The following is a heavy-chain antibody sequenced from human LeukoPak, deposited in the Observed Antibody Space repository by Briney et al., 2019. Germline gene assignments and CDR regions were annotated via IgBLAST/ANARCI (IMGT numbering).Heavy chain of an antibody. J-gene: IGHJ5*02. CDR2: IYHSGST. V-gene: IGHV4-30-2*01. CDR3: ARGSSCTGSGRGLCWFDP. Sequence: SQTLSLTCAVSGGSISSGGYSWSWIQQPPGKGLEWIGYIYHSGSTYYNPSLKSRVTISVDRSKNQFSLKLSSVTAADTAVYYCARGSSCTGSGRGLCWFDPWGQGTLVTVSS. D-gene: IGHD3-10*01. CDR1: GGSISSGGYS.